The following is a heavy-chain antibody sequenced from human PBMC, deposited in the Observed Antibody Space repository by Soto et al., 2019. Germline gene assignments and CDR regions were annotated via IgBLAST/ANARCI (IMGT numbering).Heavy chain of an antibody. J-gene: IGHJ4*01. V-gene: IGHV1-2*04. CDR2: INPNNGGT. CDR1: GYSFTGNS. Sequence: QVQLVQSGAEVKKPGASVRVSCKASGYSFTGNSMHWVRQAPGQGLEWMGWINPNNGGTNYAQRFRGWGTMTRNTSVSTAYMDLERLKSDDKAVYDCVIQRSGLGYWGHGTLVTVSS. D-gene: IGHD6-25*01. CDR3: VIQRSGLGY.